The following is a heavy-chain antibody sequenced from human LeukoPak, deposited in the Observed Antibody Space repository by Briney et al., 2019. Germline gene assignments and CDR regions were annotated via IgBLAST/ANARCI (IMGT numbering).Heavy chain of an antibody. J-gene: IGHJ4*02. CDR1: GYSISSGYY. Sequence: PSETLSLTCTVSGYSISSGYYWGWIRPPPGKGLEWIGSIDHSGSTHYNPSLKSRVTISVDTSKNQFSLKLSSVTAADTALYYCARDATMMGNYFNYWGQGTLVTVSS. CDR2: IDHSGST. V-gene: IGHV4-38-2*02. D-gene: IGHD5-12*01. CDR3: ARDATMMGNYFNY.